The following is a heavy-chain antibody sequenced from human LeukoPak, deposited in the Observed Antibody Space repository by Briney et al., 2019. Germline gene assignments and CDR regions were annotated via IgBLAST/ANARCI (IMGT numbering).Heavy chain of an antibody. CDR2: IYYSGST. V-gene: IGHV4-59*01. CDR3: ARDLDAFDI. CDR1: GGSISSYY. J-gene: IGHJ3*02. Sequence: SETLSLTCTVSGGSISSYYWSWIRQPPGKGLEWIGYIYYSGSTNYNPSLKSRVTISVDTSKNQSSLKLSSVTAADTAVYYCARDLDAFDIWGQGTMVTVSS.